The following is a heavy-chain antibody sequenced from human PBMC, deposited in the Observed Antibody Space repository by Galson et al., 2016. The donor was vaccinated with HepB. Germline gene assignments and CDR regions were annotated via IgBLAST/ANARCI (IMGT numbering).Heavy chain of an antibody. D-gene: IGHD5-18*01. V-gene: IGHV4-4*07. Sequence: SETLSLTCTVSGDSISYYYWSWIRQPAGKGLEWIGRIYTSGTTIYNPSLESRVTMSVDTSKNQFSLNLTSVTAADTAVYYCARGARGYSYLMRNHDFYYWGQGALVTVSS. CDR3: ARGARGYSYLMRNHDFYY. J-gene: IGHJ4*02. CDR2: IYTSGTT. CDR1: GDSISYYY.